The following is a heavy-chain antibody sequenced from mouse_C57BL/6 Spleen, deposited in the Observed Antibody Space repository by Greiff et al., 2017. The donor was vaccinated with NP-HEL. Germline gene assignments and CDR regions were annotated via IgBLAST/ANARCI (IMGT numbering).Heavy chain of an antibody. V-gene: IGHV1-7*01. CDR1: GYTFTSYW. CDR2: INPSSGYT. D-gene: IGHD4-1*01. Sequence: VQRVESGAELAKPGASVKLSCKASGYTFTSYWMHWVKQRPGQGLEWIGYINPSSGYTKYNQKFKDKATLTADKSSSTAYMQLSSLTYEDSAVYYCASPQLTGTFAFDYWGQGTTLTVSS. J-gene: IGHJ2*01. CDR3: ASPQLTGTFAFDY.